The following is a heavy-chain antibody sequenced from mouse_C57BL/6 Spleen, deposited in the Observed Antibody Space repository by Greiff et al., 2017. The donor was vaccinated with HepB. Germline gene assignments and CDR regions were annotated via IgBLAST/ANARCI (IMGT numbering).Heavy chain of an antibody. D-gene: IGHD1-1*01. CDR3: ARSHYYYGSSYDFDY. Sequence: VQLQQSGPELVKPGASVKISCKVSGYTFTDHTIHWMKQRPEQGLEWIGYIYPRDGSTKYNEKFKGKATLTADKSSSTAYMQLNSLTSEDSAVYFCARSHYYYGSSYDFDYWGQGTTLTVSS. V-gene: IGHV1-78*01. J-gene: IGHJ2*01. CDR1: GYTFTDHT. CDR2: IYPRDGST.